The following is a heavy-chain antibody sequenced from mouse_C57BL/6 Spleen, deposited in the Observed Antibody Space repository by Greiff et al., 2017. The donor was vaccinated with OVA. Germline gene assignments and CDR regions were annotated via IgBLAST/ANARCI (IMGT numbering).Heavy chain of an antibody. CDR2: IWSGGST. D-gene: IGHD2-1*01. Sequence: VKVEESGPGLVQPSQSLSITCTVSGFSLTSYGVHWVRQSPGKGLEWLGVIWSGGSTDYNAAFISRLSISKDNSKSQVFFKMNSLQADDTAIYYCARNSDGNYGGFAYWGQGTLVTVSA. V-gene: IGHV2-2*01. CDR3: ARNSDGNYGGFAY. J-gene: IGHJ3*01. CDR1: GFSLTSYG.